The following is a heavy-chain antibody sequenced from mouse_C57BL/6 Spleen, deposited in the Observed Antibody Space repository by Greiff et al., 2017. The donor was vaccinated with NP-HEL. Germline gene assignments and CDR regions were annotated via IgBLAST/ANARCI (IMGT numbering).Heavy chain of an antibody. J-gene: IGHJ2*01. CDR3: AQKKGPYDYDGGYFDY. D-gene: IGHD2-4*01. CDR1: GYAFSSSW. CDR2: IYPGDGDT. Sequence: VMLVESGPELVKPGASVKISCKASGYAFSSSWMNWVKQRPGKGLEWIGRIYPGDGDTNYNGKFKGKATLTADKSSSTAYMQLSSLTSEDSAVYFCAQKKGPYDYDGGYFDYWGQGTTLTVSS. V-gene: IGHV1-82*01.